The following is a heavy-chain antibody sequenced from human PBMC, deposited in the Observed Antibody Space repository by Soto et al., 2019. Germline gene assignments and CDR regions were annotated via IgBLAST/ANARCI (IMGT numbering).Heavy chain of an antibody. CDR3: AHSPWGAAPDY. Sequence: QITLKESGPTLVKPTQTLTLTCTVSGFPLSARGVGVGWIRQPPGKALEWLAIIYWNDDKRYSPSLKSRLTITKDTSKNQVVLTMTYMDPVDTAKYYCAHSPWGAAPDYWGQGTLVTVSS. CDR1: GFPLSARGVG. J-gene: IGHJ4*02. V-gene: IGHV2-5*01. D-gene: IGHD3-16*01. CDR2: IYWNDDK.